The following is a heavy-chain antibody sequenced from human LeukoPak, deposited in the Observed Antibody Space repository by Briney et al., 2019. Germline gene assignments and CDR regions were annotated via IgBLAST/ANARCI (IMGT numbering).Heavy chain of an antibody. CDR3: ARHKSSGSYPLDY. CDR2: IYFSGSN. CDR1: GGPISTYF. Sequence: PSETLSLTCTVSGGPISTYFWSWLRQSPGKGLEWIGHIYFSGSNNYNPSLESRVTISVDTSKNQFSLKLSSVTAADTAVYYCARHKSSGSYPLDYWGQGILVTVSS. D-gene: IGHD3-22*01. V-gene: IGHV4-59*08. J-gene: IGHJ4*02.